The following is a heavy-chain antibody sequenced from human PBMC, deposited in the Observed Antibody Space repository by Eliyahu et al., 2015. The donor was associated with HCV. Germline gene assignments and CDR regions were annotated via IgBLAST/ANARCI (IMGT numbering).Heavy chain of an antibody. Sequence: EVQLAESGGKLVQPGGSLRLSCAASEFXXXFXWMTWVRQAPGRGLEWVATIXSDGSDQYYAASVKGRFTISRDNAKKSLYLQMESLRVDDTALYFCVRDREGVHTYGDTFDVWGPGTRVTVSS. CDR1: EFXXXFXW. J-gene: IGHJ3*01. D-gene: IGHD5-24*01. CDR2: IXSDGSDQ. V-gene: IGHV3-7*01. CDR3: VRDREGVHTYGDTFDV.